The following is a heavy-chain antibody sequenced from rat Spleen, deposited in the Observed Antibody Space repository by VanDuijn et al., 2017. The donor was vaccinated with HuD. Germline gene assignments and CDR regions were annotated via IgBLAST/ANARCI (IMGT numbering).Heavy chain of an antibody. Sequence: EVQVVESGGGIEQPGRSMKLSCAASGFTFTNYDMVWVRQAPTKGLKWVASISYDGSTPYYRDSVKGRFTISRDNAKSTLYLQMDSLRSEDTATYYCTRGYYFDYWGQGVMVTVSS. CDR2: ISYDGSTP. CDR3: TRGYYFDY. J-gene: IGHJ2*01. CDR1: GFTFTNYD. V-gene: IGHV5-7*01.